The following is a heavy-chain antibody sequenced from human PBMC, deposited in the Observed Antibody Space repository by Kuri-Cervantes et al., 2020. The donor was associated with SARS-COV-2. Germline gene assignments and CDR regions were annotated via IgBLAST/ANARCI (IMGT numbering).Heavy chain of an antibody. CDR3: AKDQGYSSGWYLDY. J-gene: IGHJ4*02. CDR1: GSTFSSYA. V-gene: IGHV3-23*01. D-gene: IGHD6-19*01. CDR2: ISGGGGST. Sequence: GGSLRLSCAASGSTFSSYAMSWVRQAPGKGLEWVSGISGGGGSTYYADSVKGRFTISRDNSKNTLYLQMNSLRAEDTAVYYCAKDQGYSSGWYLDYWGQGTLVTVSS.